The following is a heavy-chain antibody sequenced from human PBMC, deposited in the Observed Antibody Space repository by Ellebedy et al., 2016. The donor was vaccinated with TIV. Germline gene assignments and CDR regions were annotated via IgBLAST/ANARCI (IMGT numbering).Heavy chain of an antibody. J-gene: IGHJ5*02. CDR3: ARRGSYGDYAVQVNSWCET. D-gene: IGHD4-17*01. CDR2: IYQDGSEK. V-gene: IGHV3-7*01. CDR1: GFSFRSYW. Sequence: PGGSLRLSCVASGFSFRSYWMSWVRQAPGKGLEWVANIYQDGSEKYYVDSVKGRFTISRDNAKSSMYLQMDSLRVEDTAVYYCARRGSYGDYAVQVNSWCETWGQGTLVTVSS.